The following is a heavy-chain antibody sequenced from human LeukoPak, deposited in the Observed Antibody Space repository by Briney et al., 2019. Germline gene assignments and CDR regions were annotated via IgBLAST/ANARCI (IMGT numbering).Heavy chain of an antibody. CDR2: IYYSGST. Sequence: SETLSLTCTVSGGSISSYYWSWIRQPPGKGLEWIGYIYYSGSTNYNPSLKSRVTISVDTSKNQFSLKLSSVTAADTAVYYCARAGGGIAARRSWFDPWGQGTLVTVSS. CDR1: GGSISSYY. D-gene: IGHD6-6*01. J-gene: IGHJ5*02. V-gene: IGHV4-59*01. CDR3: ARAGGGIAARRSWFDP.